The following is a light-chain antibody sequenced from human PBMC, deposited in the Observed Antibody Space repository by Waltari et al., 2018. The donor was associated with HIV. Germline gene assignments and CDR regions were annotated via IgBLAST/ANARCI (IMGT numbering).Light chain of an antibody. Sequence: EIVMTQSPATLSVSPGERATLSCRASQSVSSNLAWYQQKPGQAPRLLIYAASTRATDIPARFSGSGSGTQFTLTISSLQSEDFAVYYCQHYNNWPPWTFGQGTKV. CDR2: AAS. V-gene: IGKV3-15*01. CDR3: QHYNNWPPWT. J-gene: IGKJ1*01. CDR1: QSVSSN.